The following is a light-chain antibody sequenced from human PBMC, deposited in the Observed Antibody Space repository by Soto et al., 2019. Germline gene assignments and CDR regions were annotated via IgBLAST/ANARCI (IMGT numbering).Light chain of an antibody. CDR1: SSNIGSNT. V-gene: IGLV1-44*01. CDR3: AAWDDSLNGVV. J-gene: IGLJ2*01. Sequence: QSVLTQPHSASGTPGQRVTISCSGSSSNIGSNTVNWYQQLPGTAPKLLICSNNQRPSGVPDRFSGSKSGTSASLAISGRQSEDEADYYCAAWDDSLNGVVFGGGTKLNVL. CDR2: SNN.